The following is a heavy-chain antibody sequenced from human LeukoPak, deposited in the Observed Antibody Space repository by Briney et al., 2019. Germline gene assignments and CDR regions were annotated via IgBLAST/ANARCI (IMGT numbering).Heavy chain of an antibody. CDR2: ISGSGDST. V-gene: IGHV3-23*01. CDR1: GFTFSNYG. J-gene: IGHJ4*02. D-gene: IGHD3-22*01. CDR3: ASAYYHYYFDY. Sequence: GGSLRLSCAASGFTFSNYGMSWVRQAPGKGLEWVSAISGSGDSTYYADSVKGRFTISRDNAKNTLYLQMNSLRAEDSAVYYCASAYYHYYFDYWGQGTLVTVSS.